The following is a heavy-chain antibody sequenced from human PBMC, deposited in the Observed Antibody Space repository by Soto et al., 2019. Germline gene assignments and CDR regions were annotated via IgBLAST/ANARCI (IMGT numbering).Heavy chain of an antibody. Sequence: RLSCAASGFTFSNHAMSWVRQAPGKGLEWVSLISGNGGKTNYADSVKGRFTISRDNSKSTVDLQMNGLRAEDTAVYYCAKGKANTVFGVDTLFDYWGQGTLVTVSS. D-gene: IGHD3-3*01. CDR2: ISGNGGKT. J-gene: IGHJ4*02. V-gene: IGHV3-23*01. CDR3: AKGKANTVFGVDTLFDY. CDR1: GFTFSNHA.